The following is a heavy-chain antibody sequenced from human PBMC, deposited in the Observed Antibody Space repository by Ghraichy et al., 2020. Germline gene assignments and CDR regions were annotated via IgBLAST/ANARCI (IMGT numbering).Heavy chain of an antibody. CDR3: ARDGRSGGKQWLVPY. V-gene: IGHV3-53*01. D-gene: IGHD6-19*01. J-gene: IGHJ4*02. CDR1: GFTVSSNY. CDR2: IYSGGST. Sequence: GGSLRLSCAASGFTVSSNYMSWVRQAPGKGLEWVSVIYSGGSTYYADSVKGRFTISRDNSKNTLYLQMNSLRAEDTAVYYCARDGRSGGKQWLVPYWGQGTLVTVSS.